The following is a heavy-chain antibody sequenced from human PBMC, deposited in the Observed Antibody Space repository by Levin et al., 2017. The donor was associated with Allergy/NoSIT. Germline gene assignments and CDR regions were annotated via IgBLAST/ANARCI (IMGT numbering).Heavy chain of an antibody. D-gene: IGHD6-19*01. J-gene: IGHJ4*02. Sequence: GESLKISCKASGYTFTSYYIHWVRQAPGQGLEWMGIINPSGDSTRYTQKFQGRVTMTRDTSTSTVYMEVSSLRSEDTAVYYCARGGIRGARGGWYTYHFDYWGQGTLVTVSS. CDR2: INPSGDST. CDR3: ARGGIRGARGGWYTYHFDY. V-gene: IGHV1-46*01. CDR1: GYTFTSYY.